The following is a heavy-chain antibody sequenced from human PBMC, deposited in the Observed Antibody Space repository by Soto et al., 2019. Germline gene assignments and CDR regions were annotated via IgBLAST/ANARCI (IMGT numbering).Heavy chain of an antibody. CDR1: GFTVSSNY. J-gene: IGHJ6*03. CDR3: ARDAENIVVVPAALHYYYMDV. Sequence: PGGSLRLSCAASGFTVSSNYMSWVRQAPGKGLEWVSVIYSGGSTDYADSVEGRFTISRDNSKNTLYLQMNSLRAEDTAVYYCARDAENIVVVPAALHYYYMDVWGKGTTVTVS. D-gene: IGHD2-2*01. CDR2: IYSGGST. V-gene: IGHV3-66*01.